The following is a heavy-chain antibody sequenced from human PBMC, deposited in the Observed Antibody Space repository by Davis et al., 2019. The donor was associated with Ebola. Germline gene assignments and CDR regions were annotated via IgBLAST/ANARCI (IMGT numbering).Heavy chain of an antibody. CDR1: GGSFSGYY. V-gene: IGHV4-34*01. CDR2: INHSGST. Sequence: MPSETLSLTCAVYGGSFSGYYWSWIRQPPGKGLEWIGEINHSGSTNYNPSLKSRVTISVDTSKNQFSLQLNSVTPEDTAVYYCAREYYYYYGMDVWGQGTTVTVSS. J-gene: IGHJ6*02. CDR3: AREYYYYYGMDV.